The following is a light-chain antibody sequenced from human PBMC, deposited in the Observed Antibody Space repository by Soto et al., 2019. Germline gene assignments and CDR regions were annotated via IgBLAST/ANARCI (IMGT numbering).Light chain of an antibody. CDR3: ISYTSSSTFV. CDR1: NINY. J-gene: IGLJ1*01. Sequence: QSVLTQPASVSGSPGQSITISCTRTNINYVSWYQQHPGKAPKLMIYEVSNRPSGVSNRFSGSKSGNTASLTISGLQAEDEADYYCISYTSSSTFVFGTGTKLTVL. CDR2: EVS. V-gene: IGLV2-14*01.